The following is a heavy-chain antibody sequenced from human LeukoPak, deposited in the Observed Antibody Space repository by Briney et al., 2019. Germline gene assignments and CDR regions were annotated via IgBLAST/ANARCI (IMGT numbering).Heavy chain of an antibody. J-gene: IGHJ4*02. V-gene: IGHV3-30-3*01. CDR3: ARDLTAVITPFDY. D-gene: IGHD3-22*01. CDR2: ISYDGSNK. CDR1: GFTFGDYA. Sequence: GGSLRLSCTASGFTFGDYAMSWVRQAPGKGLEWVAVISYDGSNKYYADSVKGRFTISRDNSKNTLYLQMNSLRAEDTAVYYCARDLTAVITPFDYWGQGTLVTVSS.